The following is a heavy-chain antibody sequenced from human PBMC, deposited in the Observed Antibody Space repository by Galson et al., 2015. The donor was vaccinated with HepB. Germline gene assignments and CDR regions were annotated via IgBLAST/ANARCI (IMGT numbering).Heavy chain of an antibody. D-gene: IGHD3-22*01. J-gene: IGHJ4*02. CDR2: ISGSGGST. V-gene: IGHV3-23*01. CDR1: GFTFSSYA. CDR3: AKTYYYDSSGYPIDY. Sequence: LSCAASGFTFSSYAMSWVRQAPGKGLEWVSAISGSGGSTYYADSVKGRFTISRDNSKNTLYLQMNSLRAEDTAVYYCAKTYYYDSSGYPIDYWGQGTLVTVSS.